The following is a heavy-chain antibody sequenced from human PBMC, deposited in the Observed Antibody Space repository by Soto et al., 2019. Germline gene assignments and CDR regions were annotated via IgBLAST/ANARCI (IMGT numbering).Heavy chain of an antibody. CDR3: ARETIPTRGFDY. CDR1: GFTFSSYA. CDR2: ISYDGSNK. V-gene: IGHV3-30-3*01. Sequence: GGSLRLSCAASGFTFSSYAMHWVRQAPGKGLEWVAVISYDGSNKYYADSVKGRFTISRDNSKNTPYLQMNRLRAEDTAVYYCARETIPTRGFDYWGQGTLVTVSS. D-gene: IGHD3-10*01. J-gene: IGHJ4*02.